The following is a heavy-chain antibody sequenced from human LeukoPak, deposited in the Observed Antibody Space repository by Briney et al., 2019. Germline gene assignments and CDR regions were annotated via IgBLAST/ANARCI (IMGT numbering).Heavy chain of an antibody. Sequence: KSWGSLRLSCAASGFTFSSYSMNWVRQAPGKGLEWVSPIGSSSSYIYYADSVKGRFTISRDNAKNSLYLQMNSLRAEDTAVYYCARSHYDFWSGYYTRGGFDYWGQGTLVTVSS. CDR3: ARSHYDFWSGYYTRGGFDY. CDR2: IGSSSSYI. D-gene: IGHD3-3*01. J-gene: IGHJ4*02. CDR1: GFTFSSYS. V-gene: IGHV3-21*01.